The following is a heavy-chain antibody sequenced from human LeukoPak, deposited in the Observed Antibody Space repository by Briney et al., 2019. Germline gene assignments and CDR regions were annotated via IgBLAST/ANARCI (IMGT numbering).Heavy chain of an antibody. J-gene: IGHJ3*02. CDR2: IYYSGST. CDR3: SGRYCRSSSCPPDAFDI. CDR1: GGSISSSSYY. D-gene: IGHD2-2*01. V-gene: IGHV4-39*07. Sequence: PPETLSLTCTVSGGSISSSSYYWGWIRQPPGKGLEWIGSIYYSGSTYYNPSLKSRVTISVDTSKNQFSLKLSSVTAADTAVYYWSGRYCRSSSCPPDAFDIWGQGTMVTVSS.